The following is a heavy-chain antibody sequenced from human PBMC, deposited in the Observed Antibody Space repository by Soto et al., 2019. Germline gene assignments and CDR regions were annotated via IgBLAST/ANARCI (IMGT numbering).Heavy chain of an antibody. D-gene: IGHD3-16*02. CDR2: IWYDGIKI. CDR1: GFTFSSYG. Sequence: GGSLRLSCAASGFTFSSYGMHWVRQAPGKGLEWLALIWYDGIKIYYGDSVMGRFTISRDNSKNTLYPQMNSLRAEDTAVYCCAKVPVWGSYRLDAFDIWGQGTMVTVSS. J-gene: IGHJ3*02. V-gene: IGHV3-33*03. CDR3: AKVPVWGSYRLDAFDI.